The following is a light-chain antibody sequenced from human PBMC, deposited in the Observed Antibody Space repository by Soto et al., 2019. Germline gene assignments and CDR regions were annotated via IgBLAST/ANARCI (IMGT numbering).Light chain of an antibody. CDR1: QSISSW. CDR3: QQYRDNLT. CDR2: KAS. V-gene: IGKV1-5*03. Sequence: DIQMTQSPSALSASVGDRVPITCRASQSISSWLAWYQQKPGTAPKLLIYKASTLQSGVPSRFSGSGSGTEFTLTISSLQPDDSATYYCQQYRDNLTFVQGTKVEIK. J-gene: IGKJ1*01.